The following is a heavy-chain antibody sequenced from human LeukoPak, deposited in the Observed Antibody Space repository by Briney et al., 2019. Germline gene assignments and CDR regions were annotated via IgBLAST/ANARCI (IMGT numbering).Heavy chain of an antibody. V-gene: IGHV4-30-4*07. J-gene: IGHJ3*02. D-gene: IGHD7-27*01. CDR1: GGSISSGSYC. CDR2: IYYSGTN. CDR3: ARDRYWGLTGRALALDI. Sequence: SQTLSLTCTVSGGSISSGSYCWSWIRQPPGKGREWVGYIYYSGTNYYNPSLKRRTIISVGTSKNQFSLKLRSVTAADTALYYCARDRYWGLTGRALALDIWGQGTLVTVSS.